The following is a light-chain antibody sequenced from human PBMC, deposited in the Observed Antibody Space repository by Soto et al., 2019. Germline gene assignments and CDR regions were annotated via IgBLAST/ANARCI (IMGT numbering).Light chain of an antibody. V-gene: IGKV1-39*01. CDR1: QSISSY. Sequence: DIQMTQSPSSLSASIGDRVTITCRASQSISSYLNWYQQKPGKAPKLLIYGASSLQSGVPSRFSGSGFGTDFTLTISTLQPEEFATYFCQQSYSTPLTFGQGTKVEIK. J-gene: IGKJ1*01. CDR2: GAS. CDR3: QQSYSTPLT.